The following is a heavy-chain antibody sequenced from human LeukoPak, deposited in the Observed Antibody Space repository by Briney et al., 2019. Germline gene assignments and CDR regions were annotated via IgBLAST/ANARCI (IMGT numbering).Heavy chain of an antibody. CDR2: ISGDGYNT. J-gene: IGHJ4*02. Sequence: GGSLRLSCAASGFTFDDYAMHWVRETPGKGLEWVSLISGDGYNTYYADSVEGRFTISRDNSKNSLYLQMNGLRTEDTALYYCAKVRIPSGWGLDYWGQGTLVTASS. D-gene: IGHD6-19*01. CDR3: AKVRIPSGWGLDY. CDR1: GFTFDDYA. V-gene: IGHV3-43*02.